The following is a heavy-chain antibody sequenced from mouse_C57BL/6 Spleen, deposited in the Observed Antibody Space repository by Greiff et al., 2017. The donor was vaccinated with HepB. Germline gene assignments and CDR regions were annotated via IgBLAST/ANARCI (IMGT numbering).Heavy chain of an antibody. V-gene: IGHV1-69*01. CDR3: ARDGHYAMDY. CDR1: GYTFTSYW. Sequence: QVQLQQPGAELVMPGASVKLSCKASGYTFTSYWMQWVKQRPGQGLEWIGEIDPSDSYTNYNQKFKGKSTLTVDKSSSTAYMQLSSLTSEDSAVYYCARDGHYAMDYWGQGTSVTVSS. D-gene: IGHD2-3*01. CDR2: IDPSDSYT. J-gene: IGHJ4*01.